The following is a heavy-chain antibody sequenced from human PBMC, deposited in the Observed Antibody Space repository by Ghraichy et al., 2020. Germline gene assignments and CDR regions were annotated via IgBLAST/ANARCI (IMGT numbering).Heavy chain of an antibody. CDR1: GFTFSNAW. J-gene: IGHJ4*02. CDR2: IKSKTDGGTT. Sequence: GGSLRLSCAASGFTFSNAWMSWVRQAPGKGLEWVGRIKSKTDGGTTDYAAPVKGRFTISRDDSKNTLYLQMNSLKTEDTAVYYCTIATDIVLMVYSASPDFDYWGQGTLVTVSS. D-gene: IGHD2-8*01. V-gene: IGHV3-15*01. CDR3: TIATDIVLMVYSASPDFDY.